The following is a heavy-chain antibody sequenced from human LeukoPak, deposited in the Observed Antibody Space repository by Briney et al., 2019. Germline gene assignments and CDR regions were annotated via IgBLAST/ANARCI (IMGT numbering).Heavy chain of an antibody. Sequence: GGSLRLSCAASGFTFSSYSMNWVRQAPGKGLEWVSSISSSSSYIYYADSVKGRFTISRDNAKNSLYLQMNSLRAEDTAVYYCARVSRYYYDGSGYYDYWGQGTLVTVSS. CDR3: ARVSRYYYDGSGYYDY. CDR1: GFTFSSYS. CDR2: ISSSSSYI. V-gene: IGHV3-21*01. J-gene: IGHJ4*02. D-gene: IGHD3-22*01.